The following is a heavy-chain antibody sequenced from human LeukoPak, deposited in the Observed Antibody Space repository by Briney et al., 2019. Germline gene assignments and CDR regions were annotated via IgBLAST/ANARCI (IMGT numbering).Heavy chain of an antibody. CDR3: ARRGHSGSYYTFDY. CDR2: IYYSGST. CDR1: GGSISTYY. D-gene: IGHD1-26*01. J-gene: IGHJ4*02. V-gene: IGHV4-59*01. Sequence: SETLSLTCTVSGGSISTYYWSWIRQPPGKGLEWIASIYYSGSTNFNPSLKSRVTISVDTSKNQFSLKLRSVTAADTAVYYCARRGHSGSYYTFDYWGQGTLVAVSS.